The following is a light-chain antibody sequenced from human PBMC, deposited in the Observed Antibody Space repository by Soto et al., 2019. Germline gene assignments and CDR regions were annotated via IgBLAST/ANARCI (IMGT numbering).Light chain of an antibody. J-gene: IGLJ1*01. V-gene: IGLV1-47*02. Sequence: SVLTQPPSASGTPGQRVTMSCSGSSSNIGSNFVYWYQQLPGTAPKVLIYSNNQRPSGVPDRFSGSKSGTSASLAISGLRSEDEADYYCAAWDDSLSGNVFGTGTKVTV. CDR2: SNN. CDR1: SSNIGSNF. CDR3: AAWDDSLSGNV.